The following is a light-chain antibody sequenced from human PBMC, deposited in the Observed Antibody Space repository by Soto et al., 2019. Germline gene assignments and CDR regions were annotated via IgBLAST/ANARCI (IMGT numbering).Light chain of an antibody. J-gene: IGKJ2*01. CDR1: QSVSSSY. Sequence: EIVLTQSPGNLSLSPGERANLSCRASQSVSSSYLAWYQQKPGQAPRLLIYGASSRATGIPDRFSGSGSGTDFTLTISRLEPEDFAVYYCQQYGSSPPDTFGQGTKLEIK. CDR3: QQYGSSPPDT. V-gene: IGKV3-20*01. CDR2: GAS.